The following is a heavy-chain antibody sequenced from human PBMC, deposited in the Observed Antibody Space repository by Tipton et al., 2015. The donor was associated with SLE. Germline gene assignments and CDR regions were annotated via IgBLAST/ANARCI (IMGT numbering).Heavy chain of an antibody. Sequence: TLSLTCTVSGGSISSHYWSWIRQPPGKGLEWIGYISYSGSTNYNPSLKSRVTISVDTSKNQFSLKLSSVTAADTAVYYCASMIVVIPVEARRDGMDVWGQGTTGTVSS. D-gene: IGHD2-2*01. V-gene: IGHV4-59*11. J-gene: IGHJ6*02. CDR1: GGSISSHY. CDR2: ISYSGST. CDR3: ASMIVVIPVEARRDGMDV.